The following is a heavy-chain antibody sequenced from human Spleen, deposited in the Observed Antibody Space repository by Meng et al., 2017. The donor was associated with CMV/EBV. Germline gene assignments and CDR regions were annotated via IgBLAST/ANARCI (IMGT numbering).Heavy chain of an antibody. CDR3: ARGSYNLEWFSFLDF. CDR2: INPNSGGT. V-gene: IGHV1-2*02. D-gene: IGHD3-3*01. CDR1: GYTFTGYY. Sequence: ASVKVSCKASGYTFTGYYMHWVRQAPGQGLEWMGWINPNSGGTNYAQKFQGRVTMTRDTSISTAYMDLSSLRSDDTAVYYCARGSYNLEWFSFLDFWGQGALVTVSS. J-gene: IGHJ4*02.